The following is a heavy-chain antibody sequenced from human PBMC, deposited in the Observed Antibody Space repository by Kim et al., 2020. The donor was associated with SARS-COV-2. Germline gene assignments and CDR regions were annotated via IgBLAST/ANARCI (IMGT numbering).Heavy chain of an antibody. CDR3: ATNSWYSSGWFVGGGYGMDV. CDR2: IYSGGST. J-gene: IGHJ6*02. CDR1: GFTVSSNY. V-gene: IGHV3-53*04. Sequence: GGSLRLSCAASGFTVSSNYMSWVRQAPGKGLEWVSVIYSGGSTYYADSVKGRFTISRHNSKNTLYLQMNSLRAEDTAVYYCATNSWYSSGWFVGGGYGMDVWGQGTTITVSS. D-gene: IGHD6-19*01.